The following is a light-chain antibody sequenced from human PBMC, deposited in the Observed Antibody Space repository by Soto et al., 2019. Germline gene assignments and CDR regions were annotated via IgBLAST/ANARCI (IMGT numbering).Light chain of an antibody. V-gene: IGKV1-5*03. CDR1: QSISNS. CDR3: QQYASFWT. J-gene: IGKJ1*01. CDR2: KAS. Sequence: DIPMTQSPSTLSASVGDRVTITCRATQSISNSLAWYQQKPGKAPNLLIYKASSLETGVPSRFSGSGSGTEFPLTITSLQPDDSATYYCQQYASFWTFGQGTKVEIK.